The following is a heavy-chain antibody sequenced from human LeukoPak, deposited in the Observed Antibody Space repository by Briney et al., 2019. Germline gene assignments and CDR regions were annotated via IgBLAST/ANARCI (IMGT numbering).Heavy chain of an antibody. CDR3: ARGGSTVTTISSS. V-gene: IGHV3-74*01. CDR2: INSNGRTT. Sequence: GGSLRLSCTASGFTFSIFWMHWVRQAPGKGLEWVSLINSNGRTTTYGDAVKGRFTIPRDNAKNPLYLQMNRLTAEDTAMYFCARGGSTVTTISSSWGQGTLVTVSS. CDR1: GFTFSIFW. D-gene: IGHD4-11*01. J-gene: IGHJ5*02.